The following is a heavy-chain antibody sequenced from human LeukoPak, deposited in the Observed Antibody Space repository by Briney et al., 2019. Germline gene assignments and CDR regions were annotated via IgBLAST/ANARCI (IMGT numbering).Heavy chain of an antibody. V-gene: IGHV3-30*03. D-gene: IGHD3-3*01. CDR1: GFTFSSYG. Sequence: GRSLRLSCAASGFTFSSYGMHWVRQAPGKGLEWVAVISFDGSDKYYADSVKGRFTISRDNSKNTLYLQMNSLRAEDTAVYYCARGGTYYDFWSGYRRSDAFDIWGQGTMVTVSS. CDR3: ARGGTYYDFWSGYRRSDAFDI. CDR2: ISFDGSDK. J-gene: IGHJ3*02.